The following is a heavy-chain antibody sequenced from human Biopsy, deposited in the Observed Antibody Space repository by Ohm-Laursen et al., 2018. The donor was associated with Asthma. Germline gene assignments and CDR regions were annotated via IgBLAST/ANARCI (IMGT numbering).Heavy chain of an antibody. CDR1: GGTFSNFA. CDR3: ARRQVGYSSGWSLLLKKIYYSGMDV. Sequence: SSVTLSCQAPGGTFSNFAISWVRHAPGQGLEWLGGIMTVFGTTNYAQKFQGRVTITADDSRSTAYMEVTSLRSEDTAIYYCARRQVGYSSGWSLLLKKIYYSGMDVWGQGTAVTVSS. D-gene: IGHD6-19*01. CDR2: IMTVFGTT. J-gene: IGHJ6*02. V-gene: IGHV1-69*01.